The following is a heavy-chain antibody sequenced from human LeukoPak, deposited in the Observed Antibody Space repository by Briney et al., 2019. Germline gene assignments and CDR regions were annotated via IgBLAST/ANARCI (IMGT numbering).Heavy chain of an antibody. CDR3: AREGSSWYWGTATRGWYFDL. Sequence: SETLPLTCAVYGGSFSGYYWSWIRQPPGKGLEWIGEINHSGSTNYNPSLKSRVIISVDTSKNQFSLKLSSVTAADTAVYYCAREGSSWYWGTATRGWYFDLWGRGTLVTVSS. CDR2: INHSGST. V-gene: IGHV4-34*01. D-gene: IGHD6-13*01. CDR1: GGSFSGYY. J-gene: IGHJ2*01.